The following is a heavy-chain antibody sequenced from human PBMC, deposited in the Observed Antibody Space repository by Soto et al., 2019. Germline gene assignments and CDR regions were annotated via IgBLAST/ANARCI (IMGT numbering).Heavy chain of an antibody. CDR3: AGDTPLSSALGY. V-gene: IGHV1-3*01. Sequence: SVKVSCNASGYTINSYTIHWVRQAPGQRLEWMGWINAGVGHTKYSQKFQGRVTLTTDTSARTVYMDLGSLRSEDTAVYYCAGDTPLSSALGYWGQGTLVTVSS. CDR2: INAGVGHT. D-gene: IGHD6-13*01. J-gene: IGHJ4*02. CDR1: GYTINSYT.